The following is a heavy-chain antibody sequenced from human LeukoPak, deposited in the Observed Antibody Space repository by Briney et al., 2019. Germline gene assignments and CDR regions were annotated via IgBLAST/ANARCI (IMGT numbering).Heavy chain of an antibody. J-gene: IGHJ4*02. V-gene: IGHV2-5*02. D-gene: IGHD3-3*01. CDR1: GLSLSTRGVG. CDR3: AHSSPSRRNFWSGDSRRYFDY. CDR2: IYWDDDK. Sequence: SGPTLVNPTQTLTLTCTFSGLSLSTRGVGVGWIRQPPGKALEWLALIYWDDDKRYSPSLKSRLTITKDTSKNQVVLTMINMDPVDTATYYCAHSSPSRRNFWSGDSRRYFDYWGQGTLVTVSS.